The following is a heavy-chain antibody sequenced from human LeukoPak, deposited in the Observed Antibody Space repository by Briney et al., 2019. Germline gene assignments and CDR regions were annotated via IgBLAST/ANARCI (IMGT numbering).Heavy chain of an antibody. J-gene: IGHJ4*02. Sequence: SETLSLTCTVSGGSISSYYWSWIRQPPGKGLEWIGYIYYSGSTNYNPSLKSRVTISVDTSKNQFSLKLSSVTAADTAVYYCARGGHYYGSGSYSDFDYWGQGTLVTVSS. V-gene: IGHV4-59*12. D-gene: IGHD3-10*01. CDR1: GGSISSYY. CDR2: IYYSGST. CDR3: ARGGHYYGSGSYSDFDY.